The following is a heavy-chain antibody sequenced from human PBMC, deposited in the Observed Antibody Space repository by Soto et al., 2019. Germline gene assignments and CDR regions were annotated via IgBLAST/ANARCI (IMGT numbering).Heavy chain of an antibody. V-gene: IGHV4-4*02. J-gene: IGHJ4*02. CDR3: ARRYCSSTSCFDD. CDR1: GGSISSSNW. D-gene: IGHD2-2*01. CDR2: IYHSGST. Sequence: SETLSLTCAVSGGSISSSNWWSWVRQPPGKGLEWIGEIYHSGSTNYNPSLKSRVTISVDTSKNQFSLKLSSVTAADTAVYYGARRYCSSTSCFDDWGQGTLVTVSS.